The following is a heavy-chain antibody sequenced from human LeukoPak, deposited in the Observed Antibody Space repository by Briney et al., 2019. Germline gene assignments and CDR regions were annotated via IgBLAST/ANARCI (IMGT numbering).Heavy chain of an antibody. V-gene: IGHV3-7*01. J-gene: IGHJ4*02. D-gene: IGHD6-6*01. CDR3: VSSSSRDY. CDR2: IREDGSER. Sequence: GGSLRLSCAASGFTFSTYWMGWARQTPGKGLEWVANIREDGSERYYVDSVKGRFTISRDNAKNSLYLQMNRLRVEDTAVYYCVSSSSRDYWGQGTLVTVSS. CDR1: GFTFSTYW.